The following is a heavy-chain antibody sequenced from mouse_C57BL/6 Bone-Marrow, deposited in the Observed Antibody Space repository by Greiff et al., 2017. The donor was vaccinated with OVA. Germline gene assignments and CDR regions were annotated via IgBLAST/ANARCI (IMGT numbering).Heavy chain of an antibody. CDR1: GFSLSTSGMG. D-gene: IGHD1-1*01. J-gene: IGHJ2*01. CDR2: IYWDDDK. V-gene: IGHV8-12*01. CDR3: ARRAGLHYYGSSYFDY. Sequence: QVTLKVCGPGILQSSQTLSLTCSFSGFSLSTSGMGVSWIRQPSGKGLEWLAHIYWDDDKRYNPSLKSRLTISKDTSRNQVFLKITSVDTADTATYYCARRAGLHYYGSSYFDYWGQGTTLTVSS.